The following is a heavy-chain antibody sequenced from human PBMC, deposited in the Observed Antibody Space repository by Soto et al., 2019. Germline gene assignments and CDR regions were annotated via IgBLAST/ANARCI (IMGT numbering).Heavy chain of an antibody. V-gene: IGHV3-7*01. CDR3: ARGPEVITIFGVVTLGSFDI. CDR2: IKQDGSEK. Sequence: GGSLRLSCAASGFTFSSYWMSWVRQAPGKWLEWVANIKQDGSEKYYVDSVKGRFTISRDNAKNSLYLQMNSLRAEDTAVYYCARGPEVITIFGVVTLGSFDIWGQGTMVTVSS. D-gene: IGHD3-3*01. CDR1: GFTFSSYW. J-gene: IGHJ3*02.